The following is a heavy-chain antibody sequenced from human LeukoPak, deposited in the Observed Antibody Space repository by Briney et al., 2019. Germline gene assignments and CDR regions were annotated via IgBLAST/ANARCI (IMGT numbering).Heavy chain of an antibody. V-gene: IGHV3-23*01. CDR3: AKVGLRSSWYSDYYYGMDV. CDR1: GFTFSSYA. CDR2: ISGSGGST. D-gene: IGHD6-13*01. Sequence: PGGSLRLSCAASGFTFSSYAMSWVRQAPGKGLEWVSAISGSGGSTYYADSVKGRFTISRDNSKNTLYLQMNSLRAEDTAVYYCAKVGLRSSWYSDYYYGMDVWGQGTTVTVSS. J-gene: IGHJ6*02.